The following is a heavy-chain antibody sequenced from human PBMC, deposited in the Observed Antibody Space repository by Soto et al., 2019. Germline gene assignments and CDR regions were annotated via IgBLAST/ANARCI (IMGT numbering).Heavy chain of an antibody. CDR2: INPNSGGT. V-gene: IGHV1-2*02. J-gene: IGHJ5*02. Sequence: GASVKVSCKASGCTFTGYYMHWVRQAPGQGLEWMGWINPNSGGTNYAQKFQGRVTMTRDTSISTAYMELSRLRSDDTAVYYCARDHYDFWSGYSNWFDPWGQGTLVTVSS. CDR3: ARDHYDFWSGYSNWFDP. D-gene: IGHD3-3*01. CDR1: GCTFTGYY.